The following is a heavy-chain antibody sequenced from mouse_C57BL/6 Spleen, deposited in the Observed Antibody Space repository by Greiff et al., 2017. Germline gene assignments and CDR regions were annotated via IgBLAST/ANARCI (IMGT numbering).Heavy chain of an antibody. CDR2: IYPGSGST. D-gene: IGHD2-3*01. Sequence: VQLQQPGAELVKPGASVKMSCKASGYTFTSYWITWVKQRPGQGLEWIGDIYPGSGSTNYNEKFKSMATLTVDTSSSTAYMQLSSLTSEDSAVYYCASPIYDGYYGAMDYWGQGTSVTVSS. CDR3: ASPIYDGYYGAMDY. J-gene: IGHJ4*01. CDR1: GYTFTSYW. V-gene: IGHV1-55*01.